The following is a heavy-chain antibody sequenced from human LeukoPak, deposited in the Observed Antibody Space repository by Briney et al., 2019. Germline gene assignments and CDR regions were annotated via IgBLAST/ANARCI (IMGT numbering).Heavy chain of an antibody. CDR1: GGSFRGYY. D-gene: IGHD3-22*01. Sequence: SETLSLTCAVYGGSFRGYYWSWIRQPPGKGLEWIGEINHSGSTNYNPSLKSRVTMSVDTSNNQFSLKLSSVTAADTAVYYCARDNYYYDSSGYPLDYWGQGTLVTVSS. CDR2: INHSGST. CDR3: ARDNYYYDSSGYPLDY. J-gene: IGHJ4*02. V-gene: IGHV4-34*01.